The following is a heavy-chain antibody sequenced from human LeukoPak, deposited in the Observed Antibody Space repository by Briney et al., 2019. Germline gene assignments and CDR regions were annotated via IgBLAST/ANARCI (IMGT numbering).Heavy chain of an antibody. J-gene: IGHJ5*02. V-gene: IGHV3-64D*06. CDR3: VKETAWYDH. CDR1: GFTFSSYP. Sequence: GGSLRLSCSASGFTFSSYPMHWVRQAPGKRLEYVSAISSNGGSTHYADHVKGRFTISRDNSKSTLYLQMSSLRPEDTAVYYCVKETAWYDHWGQGTLVTVSS. D-gene: IGHD2-21*02. CDR2: ISSNGGST.